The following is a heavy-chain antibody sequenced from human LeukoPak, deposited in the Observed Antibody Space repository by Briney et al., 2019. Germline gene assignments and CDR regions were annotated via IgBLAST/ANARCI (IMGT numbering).Heavy chain of an antibody. V-gene: IGHV3-11*04. D-gene: IGHD5-24*01. CDR3: ARDTRVATILDYFDY. CDR1: GFTFSDYY. CDR2: ISSSGGTI. Sequence: PGGSLRLSCAASGFTFSDYYMSWIRQAPGKGLEWVSYISSSGGTIYYADSVKGRFTISRDNAKNSLYLQMNSLRAEDTAVYYCARDTRVATILDYFDYWGQGTLVTVSS. J-gene: IGHJ4*02.